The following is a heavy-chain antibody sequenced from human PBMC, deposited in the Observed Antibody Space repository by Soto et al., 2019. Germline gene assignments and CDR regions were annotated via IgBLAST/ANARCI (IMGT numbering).Heavy chain of an antibody. J-gene: IGHJ6*02. Sequence: SETLSLTCIVSGGSISSGDDFWTWIRQPPGKGLEWIGYIYYSGSTYYNPSLKSRLTMSVDTSKNQFSLKLSSVTAADTAVYYCARDRAKWKDYYYYGMDVWGQGTTVTVSS. CDR3: ARDRAKWKDYYYYGMDV. V-gene: IGHV4-30-4*01. CDR2: IYYSGST. D-gene: IGHD1-20*01. CDR1: GGSISSGDDF.